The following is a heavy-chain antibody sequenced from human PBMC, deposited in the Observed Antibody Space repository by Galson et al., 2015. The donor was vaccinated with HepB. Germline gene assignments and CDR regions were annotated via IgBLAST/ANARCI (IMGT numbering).Heavy chain of an antibody. CDR2: VPYGGSNK. J-gene: IGHJ4*02. V-gene: IGHV3-30*18. D-gene: IGHD1-26*01. CDR1: GFTFSNFG. CDR3: AKDLGGRYLGH. Sequence: SLRLSCAASGFTFSNFGMHWVRQAPGKGLEWVAVVPYGGSNKYYADSVRGRFTISRDNSKSLLYLQMSSLRVEDTAVYYCAKDLGGRYLGHWGPGSLVTVS.